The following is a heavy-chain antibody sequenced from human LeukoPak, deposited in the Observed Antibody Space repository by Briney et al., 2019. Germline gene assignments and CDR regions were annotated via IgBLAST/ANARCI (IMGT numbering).Heavy chain of an antibody. V-gene: IGHV5-51*01. CDR3: ARRDYYDSSGTYDGGAFDI. CDR1: GYSFTSYW. D-gene: IGHD3-22*01. Sequence: GESLKISCKGSGYSFTSYWIGWVRQMPGKGLEWMGIIYPGDSDTRYSPSFQGQVTISSDKSINTAYLHWSSLKASDTAVYYCARRDYYDSSGTYDGGAFDIWGQGTMVTVSS. CDR2: IYPGDSDT. J-gene: IGHJ3*02.